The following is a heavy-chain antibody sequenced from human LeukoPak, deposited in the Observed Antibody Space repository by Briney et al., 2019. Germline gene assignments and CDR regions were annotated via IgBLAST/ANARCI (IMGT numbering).Heavy chain of an antibody. Sequence: GASVKVSCKASGYTFTSYDINWVRQATGQGLEWMGWMNPNSGNTGYAQKFQGRVTMNRNTSISTAYMELSSLRSEDTAVYYCARSTMVRGGGHTWGQGTLVTVSS. J-gene: IGHJ5*02. CDR1: GYTFTSYD. CDR3: ARSTMVRGGGHT. V-gene: IGHV1-8*01. CDR2: MNPNSGNT. D-gene: IGHD3-10*01.